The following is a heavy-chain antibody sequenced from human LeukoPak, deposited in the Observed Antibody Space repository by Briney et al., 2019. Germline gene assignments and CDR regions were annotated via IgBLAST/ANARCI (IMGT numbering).Heavy chain of an antibody. Sequence: PSETLSLTCAVSDDSFSSHYWTWIRQPPGKGLEWIGYISYIGSTNYNPSLKSRVTISIDTSRNQFSLGLSSVTVADTAVYYCARDLVTVTKGFDIWGQGTMVSVSS. CDR2: ISYIGST. CDR1: DDSFSSHY. V-gene: IGHV4-59*11. D-gene: IGHD4-17*01. J-gene: IGHJ3*02. CDR3: ARDLVTVTKGFDI.